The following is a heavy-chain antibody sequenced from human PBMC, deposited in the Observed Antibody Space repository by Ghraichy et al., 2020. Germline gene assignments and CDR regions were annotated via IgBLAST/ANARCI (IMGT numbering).Heavy chain of an antibody. Sequence: SETLSLTCTVSGGSISSSSYYWGWIRQPPGKGLEWIGTFHYSGTTYYNPSLKSRVTISTDTSNNQFSLRLSSVTAADTAIYYCARPQDIYGEFDPWGQGTLVSVPS. J-gene: IGHJ5*02. CDR2: FHYSGTT. CDR1: GGSISSSSYY. CDR3: ARPQDIYGEFDP. D-gene: IGHD4/OR15-4a*01. V-gene: IGHV4-39*01.